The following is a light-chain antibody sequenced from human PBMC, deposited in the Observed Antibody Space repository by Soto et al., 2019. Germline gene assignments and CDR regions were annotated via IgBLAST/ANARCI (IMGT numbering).Light chain of an antibody. Sequence: QSVLTQPPSVSGAPGQRVTISCTGSSSNIGAGYDVHWYQQFPGTAPKLLIYGNSNRPSGVPDRFSGSKSGTSASLAITGLQAEDEADYYCQSYDSSLSGSGFGGGTKVTVL. CDR2: GNS. J-gene: IGLJ2*01. CDR3: QSYDSSLSGSG. CDR1: SSNIGAGYD. V-gene: IGLV1-40*01.